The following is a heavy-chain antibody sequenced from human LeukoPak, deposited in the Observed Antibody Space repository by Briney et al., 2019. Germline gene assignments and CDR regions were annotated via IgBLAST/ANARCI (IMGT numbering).Heavy chain of an antibody. V-gene: IGHV3-21*01. D-gene: IGHD5-24*01. Sequence: GGSLRLSCVVSGFTFSNYSMNWVRQAPGKGLEWVSSISGSNSYIYYADSVRGRFTVSRDNAKNSVYLQIHNLRAEDTAVYYCARDLGWLQSDYWGQGTLVTVSS. CDR1: GFTFSNYS. CDR3: ARDLGWLQSDY. CDR2: ISGSNSYI. J-gene: IGHJ4*02.